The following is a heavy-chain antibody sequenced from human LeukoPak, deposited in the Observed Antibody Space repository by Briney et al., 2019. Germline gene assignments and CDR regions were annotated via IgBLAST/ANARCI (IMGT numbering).Heavy chain of an antibody. CDR3: AKDGREQWLVQGSFDY. CDR2: ISYDGSNK. J-gene: IGHJ4*02. Sequence: GGSLRLSCAASEFTFSSYGMHWVRQAPGKGLEWVAVISYDGSNKYYADSVKGRFTISRDNSKNTLYLQMNSLRAEDTAVYYCAKDGREQWLVQGSFDYWGQGTLVTVSS. D-gene: IGHD6-19*01. V-gene: IGHV3-30*18. CDR1: EFTFSSYG.